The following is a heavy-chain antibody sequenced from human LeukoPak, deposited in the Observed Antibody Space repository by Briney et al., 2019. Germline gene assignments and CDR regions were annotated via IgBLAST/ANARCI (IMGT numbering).Heavy chain of an antibody. V-gene: IGHV1-2*02. CDR3: ARDRGQAYCGGDCYSGAFDI. D-gene: IGHD2-21*01. Sequence: ASVKVSCKASGYTFTGYYIHWVRQAPGQGLELMGWINPNSGGTNYAQKFQGRVTMTRDTSISTAYMELSRLRSDDTAVYYCARDRGQAYCGGDCYSGAFDIWGQGTMVTVSS. CDR2: INPNSGGT. J-gene: IGHJ3*02. CDR1: GYTFTGYY.